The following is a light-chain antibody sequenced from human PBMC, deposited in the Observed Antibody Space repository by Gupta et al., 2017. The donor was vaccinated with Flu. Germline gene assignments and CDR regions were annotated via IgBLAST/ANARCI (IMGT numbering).Light chain of an antibody. J-gene: IGLJ1*01. CDR2: SNG. Sequence: QSVLAQPPSASGTPGPRVSISCSGRTSNIGSNAVNWYQLLPGTAPKLLIHSNGQRPSGVPGRFSASKSGTSASLAISGLRSEDEADYYCASWDDSLNGYVFGPGTKVTVL. CDR1: TSNIGSNA. CDR3: ASWDDSLNGYV. V-gene: IGLV1-44*01.